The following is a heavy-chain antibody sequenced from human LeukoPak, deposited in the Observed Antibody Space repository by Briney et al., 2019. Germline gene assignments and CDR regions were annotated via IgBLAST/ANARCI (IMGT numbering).Heavy chain of an antibody. Sequence: GGSLRLSCAASGFTFSSYAMNWVRQAPGKGLEWVSAISGSGGSTYYADSVKGRFTISRDNSKNTLFLQMNSLRAEDTALYYCAKDSGITMIVVGIDYWGQGTLVTVSS. V-gene: IGHV3-23*01. CDR2: ISGSGGST. CDR3: AKDSGITMIVVGIDY. D-gene: IGHD3-22*01. J-gene: IGHJ4*02. CDR1: GFTFSSYA.